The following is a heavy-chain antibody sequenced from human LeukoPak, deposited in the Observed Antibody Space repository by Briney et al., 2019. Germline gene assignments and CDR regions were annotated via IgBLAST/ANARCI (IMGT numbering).Heavy chain of an antibody. D-gene: IGHD2-15*01. V-gene: IGHV3-15*01. J-gene: IGHJ4*02. Sequence: PGGSLRLSCAASGFTFSNAWMSWVRQAPGKELEWVGRIKSKTDGGTTDYAAPVKGRFTISRDDSKNRLYLQMNSLKTEDTAVYYCTTCRYRGGSCYSDYWGQGTLVTVSS. CDR1: GFTFSNAW. CDR3: TTCRYRGGSCYSDY. CDR2: IKSKTDGGTT.